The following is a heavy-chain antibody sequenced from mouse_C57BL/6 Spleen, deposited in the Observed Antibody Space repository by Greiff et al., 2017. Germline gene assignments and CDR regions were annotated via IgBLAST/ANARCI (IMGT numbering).Heavy chain of an antibody. D-gene: IGHD2-5*01. CDR3: AGHDTAYYSKYVWYFDG. V-gene: IGHV1-62-2*01. CDR2: FYPGSGSI. J-gene: IGHJ1*03. CDR1: GYTFTEYT. Sequence: VQLQQSGAELVKPGASVKLSCKASGYTFTEYTIHWVKQRSGQGLEGIGWFYPGSGSIKYNEKFKDKATLTADKSSSTVYMELSRLTSEDSAVYFCAGHDTAYYSKYVWYFDGWGTGTTVTVSS.